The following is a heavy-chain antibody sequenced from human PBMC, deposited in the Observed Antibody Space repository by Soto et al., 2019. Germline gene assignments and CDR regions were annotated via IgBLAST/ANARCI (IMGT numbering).Heavy chain of an antibody. V-gene: IGHV1-18*01. Sequence: QVQLVQSGGEVKEPGASVKVSCKASGYMFNSYGMSSLRQAPGQGLEWMGWISGYNGKTNYAQDFQGRITMTTETSTTTVYMELRSLSSDDTAVYYCARDETYTSGWYFEVWGQGTLVTVPS. CDR1: GYMFNSYG. J-gene: IGHJ4*02. CDR2: ISGYNGKT. CDR3: ARDETYTSGWYFEV. D-gene: IGHD6-19*01.